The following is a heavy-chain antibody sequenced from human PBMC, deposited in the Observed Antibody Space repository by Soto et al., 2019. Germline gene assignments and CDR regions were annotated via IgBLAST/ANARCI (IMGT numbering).Heavy chain of an antibody. Sequence: SETLSLTCTVSGVSISSYYWSWIRQPPGKGLEWIGYIYYSGSTNYNPSLKSRVTISVDTSKNQFSLKLSSVTAADTAVYYCARHDDQFGDYPFDYWGQGTLVTVSS. V-gene: IGHV4-59*08. CDR2: IYYSGST. J-gene: IGHJ4*02. CDR1: GVSISSYY. CDR3: ARHDDQFGDYPFDY. D-gene: IGHD3-10*01.